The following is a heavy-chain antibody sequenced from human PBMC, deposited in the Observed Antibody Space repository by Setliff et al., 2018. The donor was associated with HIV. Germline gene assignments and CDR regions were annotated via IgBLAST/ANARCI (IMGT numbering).Heavy chain of an antibody. Sequence: GGSLRLSCAASGFTFSSYSMNWVRQAPGKGLEWVSSISSSSTYIYYADSVKGRFTISRDNSKNTLYLQMNSLRPEDTAVYYCAKDPTSHWGYYMDVWGKGTTVTVSS. J-gene: IGHJ6*03. CDR3: AKDPTSHWGYYMDV. V-gene: IGHV3-21*01. D-gene: IGHD7-27*01. CDR1: GFTFSSYS. CDR2: ISSSSTYI.